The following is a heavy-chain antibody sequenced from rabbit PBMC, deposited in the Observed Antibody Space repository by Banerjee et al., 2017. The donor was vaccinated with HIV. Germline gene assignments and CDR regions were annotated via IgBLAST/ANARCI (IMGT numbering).Heavy chain of an antibody. V-gene: IGHV1S40*01. Sequence: QSLEESGGDLVKPGGTLTLTCTTSGFSFSSGYCMCWVRQTPGKGLEWIGCIGVGSGGTNYASWAKGRFTSSKTSSTTVTLQMTSLTAADTATYFCARDIHGSANYLYAYNLWGPGTLVTVS. CDR1: GFSFSSGYC. D-gene: IGHD6-1*01. CDR3: ARDIHGSANYLYAYNL. J-gene: IGHJ4*01. CDR2: IGVGSGGT.